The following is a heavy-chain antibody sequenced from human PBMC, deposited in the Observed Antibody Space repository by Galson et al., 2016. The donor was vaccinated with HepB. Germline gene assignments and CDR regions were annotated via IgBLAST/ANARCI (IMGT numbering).Heavy chain of an antibody. D-gene: IGHD4-17*01. CDR3: ARVSYGDYGLITGYFDL. J-gene: IGHJ2*01. CDR2: IDYSGST. CDR1: GGSISSSSYY. Sequence: SETLSLTCSVSGGSISSSSYYWGWIRQPPGKGLEWIGTIDYSGSTYYNPSLKSRVTISADTSKNQFSLKLSSMTAADTVEYYCARVSYGDYGLITGYFDLWGRGTLVTVSS. V-gene: IGHV4-39*01.